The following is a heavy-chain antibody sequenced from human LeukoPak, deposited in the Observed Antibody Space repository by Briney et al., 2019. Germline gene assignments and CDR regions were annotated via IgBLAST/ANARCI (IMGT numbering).Heavy chain of an antibody. CDR3: ARDRGLVRHTNWLDP. CDR1: GYTFTNYG. CDR2: INTFNSDP. Sequence: ASVKVSCKALGYTFTNYGISWVRQAPGQGLEWLGRINTFNSDPNYAQKFQDRITVTTDKSTTTAYMGLKNLTSDDTAVYYCARDRGLVRHTNWLDPWGQGTLVTVSS. D-gene: IGHD3-10*01. V-gene: IGHV1-18*01. J-gene: IGHJ5*02.